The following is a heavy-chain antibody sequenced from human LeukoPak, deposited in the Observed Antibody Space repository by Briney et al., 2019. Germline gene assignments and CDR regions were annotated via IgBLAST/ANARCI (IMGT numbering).Heavy chain of an antibody. CDR2: IYHSGST. D-gene: IGHD6-19*01. CDR1: GYSISSGYY. CDR3: ASQQWLVPFDY. V-gene: IGHV4-38-2*02. J-gene: IGHJ4*02. Sequence: SETLFLTCTVSGYSISSGYYWGWIRQPPGKGLEWIGSIYHSGSTYYNPSLKSRVTISVDTSKNQFSLKLSSVTAADTAVYYCASQQWLVPFDYWGQGTLVTVSS.